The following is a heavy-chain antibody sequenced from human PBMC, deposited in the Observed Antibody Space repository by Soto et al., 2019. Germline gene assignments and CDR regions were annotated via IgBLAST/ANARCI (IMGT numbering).Heavy chain of an antibody. Sequence: QVPLVQSGAEVKKPGASVTVSCKTSGYTPTNYNIGWVRQAPGQGLEWMGWISAYNGNPNSAQKLQGRLTMTTDTSXXTAYMELRSPRSDDTAVYYCARALYRSGTYYAFDNWGQGTLVTVSS. CDR1: GYTPTNYN. CDR2: ISAYNGNP. D-gene: IGHD1-26*01. J-gene: IGHJ4*02. V-gene: IGHV1-18*01. CDR3: ARALYRSGTYYAFDN.